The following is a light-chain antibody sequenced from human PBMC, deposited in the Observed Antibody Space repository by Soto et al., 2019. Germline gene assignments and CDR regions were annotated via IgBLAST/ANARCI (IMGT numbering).Light chain of an antibody. CDR1: QSISSW. V-gene: IGKV1-5*03. CDR3: QQYNSYSRT. Sequence: DIPMTQSPSTLSASVGDRVTITCRASQSISSWLAWYQQKPGKAPKLLIYKASSLERGVPSRFIGSGSGTEFTLTISSLQPDDFATYYCQQYNSYSRTFGQGTKLEIK. J-gene: IGKJ2*01. CDR2: KAS.